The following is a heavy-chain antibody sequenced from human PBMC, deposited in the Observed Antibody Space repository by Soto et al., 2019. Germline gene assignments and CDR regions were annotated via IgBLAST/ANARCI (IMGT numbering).Heavy chain of an antibody. CDR2: IYHSAST. J-gene: IGHJ4*02. CDR1: GGSFSSGGYS. V-gene: IGHV4-30-2*01. CDR3: AAGGGLPRYY. Sequence: QLQLQESGSGLVKPSQTLSLTCAVSGGSFSSGGYSWSWIRQPPGKGLEWIGYIYHSASTYYNQSLKSRVTIAVDRSTNQFSLKLSSVTAADTAVYYCAAGGGLPRYYWGQGTLVTVSS. D-gene: IGHD4-17*01.